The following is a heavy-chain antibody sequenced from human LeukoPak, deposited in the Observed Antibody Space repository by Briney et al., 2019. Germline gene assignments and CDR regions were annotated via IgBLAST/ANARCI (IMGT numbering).Heavy chain of an antibody. J-gene: IGHJ4*02. CDR1: GFTFSSYA. CDR3: ARIPSMSTWYFDC. D-gene: IGHD5/OR15-5a*01. V-gene: IGHV3-23*01. CDR2: ISGSGGST. Sequence: GGSLRLSCAASGFTFSSYAMSWVRQAPGKGLEWVSAISGSGGSTYYADSVKGRFTISRDNSKNTLYLQMNDLRAGDTALYYCARIPSMSTWYFDCWGQGTLVTVSS.